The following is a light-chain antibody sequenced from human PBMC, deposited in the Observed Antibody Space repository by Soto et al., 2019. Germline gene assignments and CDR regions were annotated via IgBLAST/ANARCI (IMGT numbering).Light chain of an antibody. CDR3: QQYYTHPWT. CDR1: QSVLYTSNNKNY. V-gene: IGKV4-1*01. J-gene: IGKJ1*01. Sequence: DVEMTQSPDSLAVSLGERATINCKCSQSVLYTSNNKNYLAWYQQKPRQSPKLLISWASTRESGVPDRFSGAGSGTAFTLTISSLQAEDVAVYYCQQYYTHPWTFGQGTKVEVK. CDR2: WAS.